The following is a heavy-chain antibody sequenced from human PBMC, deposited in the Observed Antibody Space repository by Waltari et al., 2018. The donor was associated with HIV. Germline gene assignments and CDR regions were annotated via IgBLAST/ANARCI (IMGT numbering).Heavy chain of an antibody. CDR3: ARTFLYCSCGTCYFDY. CDR1: GYTFTGYF. V-gene: IGHV1-2*02. J-gene: IGHJ4*02. CDR2: INPNSGGT. D-gene: IGHD2-15*01. Sequence: QVQLVQSGAEVKKPGASVKVSCKASGYTFTGYFMHWVRQASGQGLEWMGWINPNSGGTNYAQKLQGRVTMTRDTSISTAYMELSRLRSDDTAVYYCARTFLYCSCGTCYFDYWGQGTLVTVSS.